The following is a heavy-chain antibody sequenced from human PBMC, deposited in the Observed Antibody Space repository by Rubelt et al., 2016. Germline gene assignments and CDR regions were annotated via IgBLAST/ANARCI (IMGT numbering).Heavy chain of an antibody. J-gene: IGHJ4*02. CDR3: ASSSYSSSWGYFDS. Sequence: QVQLQQWGAGLLKPSETLSLTCAVYGGSFSGYYWSWIRQPPGKGLEWIGEINHSGSTNYNPSLKSRVTISVDTSQSQFSLRLSAVTAADTAIYDCASSSYSSSWGYFDSWGQGSLVTVSS. CDR1: GGSFSGYY. CDR2: INHSGST. D-gene: IGHD6-13*01. V-gene: IGHV4-34*01.